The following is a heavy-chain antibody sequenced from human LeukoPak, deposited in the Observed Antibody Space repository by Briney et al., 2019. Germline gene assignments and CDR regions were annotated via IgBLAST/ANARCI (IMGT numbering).Heavy chain of an antibody. J-gene: IGHJ1*01. V-gene: IGHV3-23*01. CDR3: AKDHSSGWHAEYLQH. CDR1: GFTFSSYA. CDR2: ISGSGGST. Sequence: PGGSLRLSCAASGFTFSSYAMSWVRQAPGKGLEWVSAISGSGGSTYYADSVKGRFTISRDNSKNTLYLQMNSLRAEDTAVYYCAKDHSSGWHAEYLQHWGQGTLVTVSS. D-gene: IGHD6-19*01.